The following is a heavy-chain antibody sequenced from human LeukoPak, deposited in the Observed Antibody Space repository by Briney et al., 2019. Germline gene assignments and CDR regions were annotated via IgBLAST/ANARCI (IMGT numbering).Heavy chain of an antibody. Sequence: SETLSLTCTVSGGSISSYYWGWIRQPPGKGLEWIGSIYYSGSTYYNPSLKSRVTISVDTSKNQFSLKLSSVTAADTAVYYCARNSKHDGNYYYYYGMDVWGQGTTVTVSS. J-gene: IGHJ6*02. CDR3: ARNSKHDGNYYYYYGMDV. CDR2: IYYSGST. D-gene: IGHD4-11*01. CDR1: GGSISSYY. V-gene: IGHV4-39*01.